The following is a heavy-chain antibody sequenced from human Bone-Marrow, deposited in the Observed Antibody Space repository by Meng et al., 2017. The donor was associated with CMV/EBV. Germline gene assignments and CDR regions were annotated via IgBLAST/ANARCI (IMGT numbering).Heavy chain of an antibody. Sequence: GGSLRLSCAASGFTFSSYAMHWVRQAPGKGLEYVSAISSNGGSTYYADSVKGRFTISRDNSKNTLYLQMNSLRAEDTAVYYCRKNYGDYASPRGMDVWGQGTTVTVSS. V-gene: IGHV3-64*02. CDR2: ISSNGGST. CDR1: GFTFSSYA. J-gene: IGHJ6*02. CDR3: RKNYGDYASPRGMDV. D-gene: IGHD4-17*01.